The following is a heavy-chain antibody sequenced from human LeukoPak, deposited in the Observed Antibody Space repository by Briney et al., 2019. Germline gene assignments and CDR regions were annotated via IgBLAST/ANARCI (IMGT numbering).Heavy chain of an antibody. J-gene: IGHJ4*02. V-gene: IGHV3-48*01. CDR2: ISSSSSTI. Sequence: GGSLRLSCAASGFTFSSNWMSWVRQAPGKGLEWVSYISSSSSTIYYADSVKGRFTISRDNAKNSLYLQMNSLRAEDTAVYYCASFVSGWYNNYWGQGTLATVSS. CDR1: GFTFSSNW. CDR3: ASFVSGWYNNY. D-gene: IGHD6-19*01.